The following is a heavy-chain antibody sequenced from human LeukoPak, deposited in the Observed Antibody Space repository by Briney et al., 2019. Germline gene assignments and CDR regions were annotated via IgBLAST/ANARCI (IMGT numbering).Heavy chain of an antibody. D-gene: IGHD2-2*01. J-gene: IGHJ5*02. Sequence: GGSLRLSCTASGFTFGDYAMSWVRQAPGKGLEWVGFIRSKAYGGTTEYAASVKGRFTISRDDSKSIAYLQMNSLKTEDTAVYYCTRGPEAYRSVVVPAASSDPWGQGTLVTVSS. CDR3: TRGPEAYRSVVVPAASSDP. CDR1: GFTFGDYA. CDR2: IRSKAYGGTT. V-gene: IGHV3-49*04.